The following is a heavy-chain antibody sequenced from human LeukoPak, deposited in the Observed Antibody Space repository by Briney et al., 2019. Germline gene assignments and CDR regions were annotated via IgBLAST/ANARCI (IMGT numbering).Heavy chain of an antibody. CDR2: ISSSSSYI. V-gene: IGHV3-21*01. Sequence: GGSLRLSFAASGFPFSSYSMNWVRQAPGKGLEWVSSISSSSSYINYADSVKGRFTISRDNAKNSLYLQMNSLRAEDTAVYYCARAFHDILTGLAYYFDYWGQGTLVTVSS. CDR3: ARAFHDILTGLAYYFDY. CDR1: GFPFSSYS. J-gene: IGHJ4*02. D-gene: IGHD3-9*01.